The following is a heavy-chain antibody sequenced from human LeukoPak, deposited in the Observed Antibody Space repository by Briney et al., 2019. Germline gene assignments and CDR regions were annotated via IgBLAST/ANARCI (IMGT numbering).Heavy chain of an antibody. CDR3: AKDSIAARRWFDY. J-gene: IGHJ4*02. D-gene: IGHD6-6*01. CDR2: IRYDGSNK. V-gene: IGHV3-30*02. CDR1: GFTFSSYG. Sequence: GGSLRLSCAASGFTFSSYGMHWVRQAPGKGLEWVAFIRYDGSNKYYADSVKGRFTISRDNSKSTLYLQMNSLRAEDTAVYYCAKDSIAARRWFDYWGQGTLVTVSS.